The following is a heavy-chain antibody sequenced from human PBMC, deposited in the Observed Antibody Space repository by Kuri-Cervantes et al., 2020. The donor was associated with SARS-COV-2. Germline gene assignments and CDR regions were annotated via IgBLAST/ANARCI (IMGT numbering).Heavy chain of an antibody. Sequence: ASVKVSCKAPGYTFTGYYMHWVRQAPGQGLEWMGWINPNSGGTNYAQKFQGRVTMTRDTSISTAYMELSRLRSDDTAVYYCARACSSTSCYFSEFDYWGQGTLVTVSS. J-gene: IGHJ4*02. V-gene: IGHV1-2*02. CDR3: ARACSSTSCYFSEFDY. CDR1: GYTFTGYY. D-gene: IGHD2-2*01. CDR2: INPNSGGT.